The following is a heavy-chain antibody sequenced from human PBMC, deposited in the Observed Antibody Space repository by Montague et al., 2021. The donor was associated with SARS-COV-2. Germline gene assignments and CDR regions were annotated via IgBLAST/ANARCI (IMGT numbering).Heavy chain of an antibody. CDR1: GGSISSYY. D-gene: IGHD3-10*01. Sequence: SETLSLTCTVSGGSISSYYWSWIRQPAGKGLELIGRIYTSGSTNYNPSXXSGVTMSVDTSKNQFSLKLRSVTAADTAVYYCAREAWFGDKTSASEYYGMDVWGQGTTVTVSS. J-gene: IGHJ6*02. V-gene: IGHV4-4*07. CDR2: IYTSGST. CDR3: AREAWFGDKTSASEYYGMDV.